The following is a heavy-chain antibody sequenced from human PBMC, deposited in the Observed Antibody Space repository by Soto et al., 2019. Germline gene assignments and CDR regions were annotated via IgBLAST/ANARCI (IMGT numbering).Heavy chain of an antibody. V-gene: IGHV3-48*04. J-gene: IGHJ4*02. D-gene: IGHD1-26*01. CDR1: GFTFSSYS. Sequence: PGGSLRLSCAASGFTFSSYSMNWVRQAPGKGLEWVSYISSSSSTIYYADSVKSRFTISRDNAKNTLYLQMNSLRAEDTAVYYCARSTGRILDYWGQGTLVTVSS. CDR3: ARSTGRILDY. CDR2: ISSSSSTI.